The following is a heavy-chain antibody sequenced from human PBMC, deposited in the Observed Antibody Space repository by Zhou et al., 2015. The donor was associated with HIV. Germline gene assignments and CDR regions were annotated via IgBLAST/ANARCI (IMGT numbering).Heavy chain of an antibody. V-gene: IGHV3-66*01. D-gene: IGHD4/OR15-4a*01. Sequence: EVQLVESGGGLVQPGGSLRLSCAASGFTFRSNWMSWVRQAPGKGLEWVSVIYSGGSTYYADSVKGRFTISRDNSKNTLYLQMNSLRAEDTAVYYCASGLTSHAFDIWGQGTMVTVSS. J-gene: IGHJ3*02. CDR1: GFTFRSNW. CDR3: ASGLTSHAFDI. CDR2: IYSGGST.